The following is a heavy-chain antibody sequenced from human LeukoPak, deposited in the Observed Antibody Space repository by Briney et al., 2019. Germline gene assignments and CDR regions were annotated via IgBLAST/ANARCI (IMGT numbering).Heavy chain of an antibody. J-gene: IGHJ4*02. D-gene: IGHD6-6*01. CDR1: GSSISTDYY. CDR2: IHHNGRI. CDR3: SRESSSSSDY. Sequence: PSETLSLTCAVSGSSISTDYYWSWIRQPPGKGLEWIGSIHHNGRIYYSPSLKSRATLSLDTSKNQHSLRLSSLTAADTALYFCSRESSSSSDYWGQGTLVTVSS. V-gene: IGHV4-38-2*02.